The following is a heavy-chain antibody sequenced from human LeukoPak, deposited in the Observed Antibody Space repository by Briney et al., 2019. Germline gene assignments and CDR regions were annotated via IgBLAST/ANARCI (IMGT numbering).Heavy chain of an antibody. CDR1: GFTFSSYG. J-gene: IGHJ4*02. V-gene: IGHV3-33*01. CDR3: ARRDVVPAAIDY. D-gene: IGHD2-2*01. Sequence: PGGSLRLSCAASGFTFSSYGMHWVRQAPGKGLEWVALIWNDGSDMSYADSVKGRFTISRDNSKNTLDLQMNSLRAEDTAVYYCARRDVVPAAIDYWGQGTLVTVSS. CDR2: IWNDGSDM.